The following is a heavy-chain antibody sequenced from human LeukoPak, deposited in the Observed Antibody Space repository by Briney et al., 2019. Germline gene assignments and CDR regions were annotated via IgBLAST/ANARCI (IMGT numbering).Heavy chain of an antibody. CDR2: IIPIFGTT. CDR1: GGTFSSYA. CDR3: ARVSRDIVATYDY. Sequence: SVKVSCKASGGTFSSYAINWVRQAPGQGLEWMAGIIPIFGTTKYAQNFQGRVTMTTDTSTTTAYMELSSLRSEDTAVYYCARVSRDIVATYDYWGQGTLVTVSS. V-gene: IGHV1-69*05. J-gene: IGHJ4*02. D-gene: IGHD5-12*01.